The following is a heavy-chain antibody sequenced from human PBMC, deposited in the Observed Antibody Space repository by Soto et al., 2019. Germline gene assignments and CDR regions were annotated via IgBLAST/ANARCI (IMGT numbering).Heavy chain of an antibody. CDR2: VNPTGST. CDR1: GGSFTGYY. CDR3: ARGREQWLVDAFDI. D-gene: IGHD6-19*01. V-gene: IGHV4-34*01. J-gene: IGHJ3*02. Sequence: KSSETLSLTCAVDGGSFTGYYWSWSRQPPGKGLEWIGEVNPTGSTKYNPSLKRRVTISGDTSKNQLSLNLNSETAADTGLYYCARGREQWLVDAFDIRGQGTMVTVSS.